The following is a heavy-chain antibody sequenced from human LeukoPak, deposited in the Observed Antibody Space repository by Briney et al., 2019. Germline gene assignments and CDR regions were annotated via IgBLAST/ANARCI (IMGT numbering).Heavy chain of an antibody. Sequence: GESLKISCKGSGYSFTSYWIGWVRQMPGKGLEWMGIIYPGDSDTRYSPSFRGQVTISADKSISTAYLQWSSLKASDTAMYYCARPPCGGKSVDYYYGMDVWGQGTTVTVSS. J-gene: IGHJ6*02. CDR1: GYSFTSYW. D-gene: IGHD4-23*01. CDR2: IYPGDSDT. V-gene: IGHV5-51*01. CDR3: ARPPCGGKSVDYYYGMDV.